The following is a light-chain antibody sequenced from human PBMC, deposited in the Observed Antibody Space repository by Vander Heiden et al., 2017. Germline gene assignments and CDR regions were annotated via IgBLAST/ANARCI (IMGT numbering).Light chain of an antibody. V-gene: IGLV1-44*01. J-gene: IGLJ3*02. CDR2: RNN. CDR1: GSNVGRNP. Sequence: QPVLIQPRSASGTPGQTVSISCSGGGSNVGRNPVNGYQQVAGTAPKLLIYRNNRRPSGVPDRFSGSKSGTSASLALSGLQSEDEADYYCSCWDEVLDVWLFGGGTKLTIL. CDR3: SCWDEVLDVWL.